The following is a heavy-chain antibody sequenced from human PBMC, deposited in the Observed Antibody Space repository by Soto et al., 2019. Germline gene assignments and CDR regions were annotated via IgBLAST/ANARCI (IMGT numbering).Heavy chain of an antibody. Sequence: LRLSCAASGFTFSSYDMHWVRQATGKGLEWVSAIGTAGDTYYPGSVKGRFTISRENAKNSLYLQMDSLRAGDTAVYYCARDAGYCSGGSCPTWYFDLWGRGTLVTVSS. J-gene: IGHJ2*01. CDR1: GFTFSSYD. CDR2: IGTAGDT. CDR3: ARDAGYCSGGSCPTWYFDL. V-gene: IGHV3-13*01. D-gene: IGHD2-15*01.